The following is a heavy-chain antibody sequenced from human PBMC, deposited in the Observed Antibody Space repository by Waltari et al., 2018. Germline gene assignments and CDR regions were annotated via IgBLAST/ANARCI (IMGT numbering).Heavy chain of an antibody. D-gene: IGHD6-13*01. CDR2: IYYSGST. Sequence: QLQLQESGPGLEKPSETLSLTCTVSGGSIRSSSNYWGWNRQPQGKGLEWIGSIYYSGSTYYNPSLKSRVTISVDTSKNQFSLKLSSVTAADTAVYYCARHESDSSCWYGYFDYWGQGTLVTVSS. V-gene: IGHV4-39*01. CDR1: GGSIRSSSNY. J-gene: IGHJ4*02. CDR3: ARHESDSSCWYGYFDY.